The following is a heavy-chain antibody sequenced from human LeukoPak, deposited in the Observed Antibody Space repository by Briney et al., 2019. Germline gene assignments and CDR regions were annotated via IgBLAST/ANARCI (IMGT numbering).Heavy chain of an antibody. J-gene: IGHJ4*02. CDR1: GFTFSSYG. CDR3: AKDPSQLWLQEDY. Sequence: GGSLRLSCAASGFTFSSYGMHWVRQAPGKGLEWVAFIRYDGSNKYYADSAKGRFTISRDNSKNTLYLQMNSLRSEDTAVYYCAKDPSQLWLQEDYWGQGTLVTVSS. CDR2: IRYDGSNK. V-gene: IGHV3-30*02. D-gene: IGHD5-18*01.